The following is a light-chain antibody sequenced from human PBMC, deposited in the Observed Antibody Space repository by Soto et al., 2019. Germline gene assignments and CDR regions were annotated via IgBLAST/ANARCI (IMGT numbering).Light chain of an antibody. CDR1: SSDVGRYDL. CDR2: EVR. CDR3: CSYAGSDYV. J-gene: IGLJ1*01. V-gene: IGLV2-23*02. Sequence: QSALTQPASVSGSPGQSLSISCTGASSDVGRYDLVSWYQQHPGKAPKLIIYEVRKRPSGVSHRFSGSRSGNTASLTISGLQAEDEADYYCCSYAGSDYVFGTGTKVTVL.